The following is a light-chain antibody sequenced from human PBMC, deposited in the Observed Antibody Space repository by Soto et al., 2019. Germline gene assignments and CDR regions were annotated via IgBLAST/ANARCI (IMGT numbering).Light chain of an antibody. CDR3: QHYNRYSDA. CDR1: QTISSW. CDR2: KAS. J-gene: IGKJ1*01. V-gene: IGKV1-5*03. Sequence: DIQMTQSPSTLSGSVGDRVTITCRARQTISSWLAWYQQKPWKAPKLLLYKASTLKSRVPSRFSGSRSGTECTLTLISLQPDYFATYDCQHYNRYSDAFGQGTKVDLK.